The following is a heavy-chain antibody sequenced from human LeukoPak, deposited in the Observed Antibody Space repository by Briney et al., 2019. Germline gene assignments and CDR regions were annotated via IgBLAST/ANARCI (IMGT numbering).Heavy chain of an antibody. CDR3: ARGSNSDWQFDH. D-gene: IGHD2/OR15-2a*01. CDR2: VHKSGTT. V-gene: IGHV4-31*03. CDR1: GGSITTGGYY. J-gene: IGHJ4*02. Sequence: SETLSLTCSFSGGSITTGGYYWTWIRQDPGKGLEWIGYVHKSGTTSSDPSLQSRLFLSIDTSQNQFSLKLTSMTAADTAVYYCARGSNSDWQFDHWGQGTLVTVSS.